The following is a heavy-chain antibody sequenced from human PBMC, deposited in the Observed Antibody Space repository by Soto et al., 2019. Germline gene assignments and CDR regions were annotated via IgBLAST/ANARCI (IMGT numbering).Heavy chain of an antibody. CDR3: AKDRGGDCPDNSCYFGADY. J-gene: IGHJ4*02. CDR1: GFTFSSYG. V-gene: IGHV3-30*18. D-gene: IGHD2-2*01. Sequence: GGSLRLSCVGAGFTFSSYGMHWVRQAPGKGLECVAVISDTGSSHYYAASVEGRFTISRENSKNTLSLHMDRLRVEDTAVYYCAKDRGGDCPDNSCYFGADYWGQGTPVTVS. CDR2: ISDTGSSH.